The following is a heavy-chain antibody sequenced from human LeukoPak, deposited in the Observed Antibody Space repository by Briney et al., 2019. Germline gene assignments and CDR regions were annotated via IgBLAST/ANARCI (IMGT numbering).Heavy chain of an antibody. CDR1: GFTFSSYA. CDR3: ARNVIGVVIFDY. Sequence: GGSLRLSCAASGFTFSSYAMSWVRQAPGKGLEWVANIKQDGSEKYYVDSVKGRFTISRDNAKNSLYLQMNSLRDEDTAVYYCARNVIGVVIFDYWGQGTLVTVSS. D-gene: IGHD3-3*01. V-gene: IGHV3-7*01. J-gene: IGHJ4*02. CDR2: IKQDGSEK.